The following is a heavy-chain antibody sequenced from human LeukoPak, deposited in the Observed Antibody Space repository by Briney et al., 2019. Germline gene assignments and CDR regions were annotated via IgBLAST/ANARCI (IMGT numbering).Heavy chain of an antibody. CDR3: ARGGRVHNDY. CDR2: LKEDGSEE. CDR1: GFSFSSYW. D-gene: IGHD3-10*01. Sequence: GGSLRLSCAASGFSFSSYWMTWVRQALGKGLEWVANLKEDGSEENYVDSVKGRFTISRDNAKNSLYLQMNSLRAEDTAVYYCARGGRVHNDYWGQGTLVTVSS. V-gene: IGHV3-7*01. J-gene: IGHJ4*02.